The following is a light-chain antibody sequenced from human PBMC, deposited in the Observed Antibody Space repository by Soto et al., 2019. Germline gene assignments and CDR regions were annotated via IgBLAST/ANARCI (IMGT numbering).Light chain of an antibody. CDR3: QQYYTFPLYT. V-gene: IGKV1D-8*01. CDR1: PDIGHY. CDR2: DTS. J-gene: IGKJ2*01. Sequence: VIWMTQSPSFLSAIRGDRVTISCRMSPDIGHYLAWYRQKPGKAPELLIYDTSRLQTGAPSRFSGSGSGTYVSLSISSLQSEDFATYYCQQYYTFPLYTFGQGTKLEI.